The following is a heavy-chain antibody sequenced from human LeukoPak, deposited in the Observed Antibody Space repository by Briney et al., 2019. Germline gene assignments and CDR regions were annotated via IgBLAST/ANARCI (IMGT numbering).Heavy chain of an antibody. CDR1: GGSISSSSYY. CDR2: IYYSGST. CDR3: ARGITVFDY. V-gene: IGHV4-39*07. D-gene: IGHD1-20*01. Sequence: SETLSLTCTVSGGSISSSSYYWGWIRQPPGKGLEWIGSIYYSGSTYYNPSLKSRVTMSVDTSKNQFSLKLSSVTAADTAVYYCARGITVFDYWGQGTLVTVSS. J-gene: IGHJ4*02.